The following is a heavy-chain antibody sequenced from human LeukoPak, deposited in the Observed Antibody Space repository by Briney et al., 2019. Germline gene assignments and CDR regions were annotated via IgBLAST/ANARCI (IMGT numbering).Heavy chain of an antibody. Sequence: GGSLRLSCAASGFTFSSYSMNWVRQAPGKGLEWVSSISSSSSYIYYADSVKGRFTISRDNAKNSLYLQMNSLRAEDTAVYYCAREDCSSTSCSLDYWGQGTLVTVSS. J-gene: IGHJ4*02. D-gene: IGHD2-2*01. CDR3: AREDCSSTSCSLDY. V-gene: IGHV3-21*01. CDR1: GFTFSSYS. CDR2: ISSSSSYI.